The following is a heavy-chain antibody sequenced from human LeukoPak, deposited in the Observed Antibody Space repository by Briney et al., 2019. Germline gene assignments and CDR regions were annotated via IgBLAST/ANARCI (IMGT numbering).Heavy chain of an antibody. J-gene: IGHJ4*02. CDR1: GFTFDDYA. CDR2: ISWNSGSI. CDR3: AKDLSSSWYGAPPHFDY. Sequence: LRLSCAASGFTFDDYAMHWVRQAPGKGLEWVSGISWNSGSIGYADSVKGRFTISRDNAKNSLYLQMNSLRAEDMALYYCAKDLSSSWYGAPPHFDYWGQGTLVTVSS. D-gene: IGHD6-13*01. V-gene: IGHV3-9*03.